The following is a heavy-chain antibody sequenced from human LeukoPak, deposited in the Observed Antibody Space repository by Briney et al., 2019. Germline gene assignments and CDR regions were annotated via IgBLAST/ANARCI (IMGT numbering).Heavy chain of an antibody. CDR2: ISYSGST. V-gene: IGHV4-30-4*08. D-gene: IGHD3-22*01. CDR3: ARALRFDSSGFDY. CDR1: GGSISSYY. Sequence: PSETLSLTCTVSGGSISSYYWSWIRQPPGKGLEWIGYISYSGSTYYNPSLKSRVTISVDTSKNQFSLKLTSVTAADTAVYYCARALRFDSSGFDYWGQGTLVTVSS. J-gene: IGHJ4*02.